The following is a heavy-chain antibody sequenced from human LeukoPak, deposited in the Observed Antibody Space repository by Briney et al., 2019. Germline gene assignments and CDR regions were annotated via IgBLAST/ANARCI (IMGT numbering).Heavy chain of an antibody. D-gene: IGHD2-15*01. Sequence: SETLSLTCTVSGGSISSGSYYWSWIRQPAGKGLEWIGRIYTSGSTNYNPSLKSRVTISVDTSKNQFSLKLSSVTAADTAVYYCARAPLMGYCSGGSCSAPNWIDPWGQGTLVTVSS. CDR1: GGSISSGSYY. CDR3: ARAPLMGYCSGGSCSAPNWIDP. CDR2: IYTSGST. V-gene: IGHV4-61*02. J-gene: IGHJ5*02.